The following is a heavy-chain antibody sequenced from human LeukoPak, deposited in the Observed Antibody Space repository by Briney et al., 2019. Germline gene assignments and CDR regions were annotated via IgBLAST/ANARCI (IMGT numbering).Heavy chain of an antibody. V-gene: IGHV3-21*01. D-gene: IGHD2-2*01. Sequence: KTGGSLRLSCAASGFTFSSYSMNWVRQAPGKGLEWVSSISSSSSYIYYADSVKGRFTISRDNAKNSLYLQMNSLRAEDTAVYYCARGGVVVPAASDYWGQGTPVTVSS. J-gene: IGHJ4*02. CDR2: ISSSSSYI. CDR1: GFTFSSYS. CDR3: ARGGVVVPAASDY.